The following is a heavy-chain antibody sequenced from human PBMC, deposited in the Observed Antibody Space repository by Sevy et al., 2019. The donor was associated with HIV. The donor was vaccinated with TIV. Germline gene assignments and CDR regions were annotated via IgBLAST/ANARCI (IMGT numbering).Heavy chain of an antibody. CDR2: ISYDGSNK. CDR3: ANSDSSGYCGY. V-gene: IGHV3-30*18. D-gene: IGHD3-22*01. CDR1: GFTFSSYG. J-gene: IGHJ4*02. Sequence: GGSLRLSCAASGFTFSSYGMHWVRQAPGKGLEWVAVISYDGSNKYYADSVKGRFTISRDNSKNTLYLQMNSLRAEDTAVYYCANSDSSGYCGYWGQGTLVTVSS.